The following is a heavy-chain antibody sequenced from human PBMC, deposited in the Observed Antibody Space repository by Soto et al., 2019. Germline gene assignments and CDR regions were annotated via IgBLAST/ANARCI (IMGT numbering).Heavy chain of an antibody. V-gene: IGHV4-39*01. Sequence: TSETLSLTFTVSGGSISISSYYWGLIRQPPXKXXEWMGTFYYRGSKHYNKSLKSRITVYVDKSKNQFSLKVSSVTAEETAVYYCVRLQGYCITNGCYGHYAMDVWGQGTTVTVSS. CDR2: FYYRGSK. D-gene: IGHD2-2*01. CDR1: GGSISISSYY. J-gene: IGHJ6*02. CDR3: VRLQGYCITNGCYGHYAMDV.